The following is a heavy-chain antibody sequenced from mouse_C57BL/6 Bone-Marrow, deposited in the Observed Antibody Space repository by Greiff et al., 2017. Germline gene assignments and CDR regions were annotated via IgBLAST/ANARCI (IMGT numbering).Heavy chain of an antibody. V-gene: IGHV1-78*01. CDR2: IYPSDGST. D-gene: IGHD1-1*01. Sequence: VQLQQSDAELVKPGASVKISCKVSGYTFTDHTIHWMKQRPEQGLEWIGYIYPSDGSTKYHDQFKGKATLPVDKSSSTAYMQLNSLTSEDYAVYFCARSRIITTVVADYFDYWGQGTTLTVSS. J-gene: IGHJ2*01. CDR1: GYTFTDHT. CDR3: ARSRIITTVVADYFDY.